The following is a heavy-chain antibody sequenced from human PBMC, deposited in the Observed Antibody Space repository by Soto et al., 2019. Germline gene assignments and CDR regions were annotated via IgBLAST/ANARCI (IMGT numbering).Heavy chain of an antibody. CDR3: AKGTPSPTTGSDFWSGYSTQFDY. Sequence: GGCLRLSCAASGFTFSSYAMSWVRQAPGKGLEWVSAISGSGGSTYYADSVKGRFTISRDNSKNTLYLQMNSLRAEDTAVYYCAKGTPSPTTGSDFWSGYSTQFDYWGQGTLVTVSS. CDR2: ISGSGGST. J-gene: IGHJ4*02. V-gene: IGHV3-23*01. D-gene: IGHD3-3*01. CDR1: GFTFSSYA.